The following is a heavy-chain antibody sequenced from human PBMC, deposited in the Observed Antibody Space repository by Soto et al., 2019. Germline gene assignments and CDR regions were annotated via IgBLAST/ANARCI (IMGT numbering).Heavy chain of an antibody. CDR3: ARAPHIWSGYSGEYGMDV. J-gene: IGHJ6*02. CDR1: GYTFTGYY. Sequence: QVQLVQSGAEVKKPGASVKVSCKASGYTFTGYYMHWVRQAPGQGLEWMGWINTNSGGTNYAQKCQGWVTMTRDTSITAAYTELSRLGSDDTAVYYCARAPHIWSGYSGEYGMDVWGQGTTVTVSS. V-gene: IGHV1-2*04. CDR2: INTNSGGT. D-gene: IGHD3-3*01.